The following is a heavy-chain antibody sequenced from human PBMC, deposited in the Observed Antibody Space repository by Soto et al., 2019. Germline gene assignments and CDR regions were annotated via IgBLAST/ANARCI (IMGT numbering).Heavy chain of an antibody. CDR2: ISYDGSNK. CDR3: AKDLTGTANYGMDV. Sequence: QVQLVESGGGVVQPGRSLRLSCAASGFTFSSYGMHWVRQAPGKGLEWVAVISYDGSNKYYADSVKGRFTISRDNSKNTLYLQMNSLRAEGTAVYYCAKDLTGTANYGMDVWGQGTTVTVSS. V-gene: IGHV3-30*18. J-gene: IGHJ6*02. CDR1: GFTFSSYG. D-gene: IGHD1-20*01.